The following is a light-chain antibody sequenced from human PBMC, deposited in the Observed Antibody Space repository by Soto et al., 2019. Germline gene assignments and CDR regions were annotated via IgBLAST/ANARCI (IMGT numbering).Light chain of an antibody. V-gene: IGKV1-5*01. CDR2: DAS. CDR1: QSILTW. J-gene: IGKJ5*01. Sequence: DIHMTQSPSTLSASLGDRVTITSRASQSILTWLAWYQQKPGKAPKLLIYDASNLQSGVPSRFSGSVSGTEFTLTISSLQPDDFATYYCQQYKSYSPITFGQGTRLEIK. CDR3: QQYKSYSPIT.